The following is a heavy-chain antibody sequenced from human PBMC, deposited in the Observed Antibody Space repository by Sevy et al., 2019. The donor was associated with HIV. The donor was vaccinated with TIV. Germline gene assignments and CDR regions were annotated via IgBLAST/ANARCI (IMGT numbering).Heavy chain of an antibody. Sequence: GGSLRLSCVASEFSFKSYWMSWVRQAPGKGLEWVSYISPSGHAIYYADSVKGRFTVSRDNAKNSLYLQMNSLRGDDTALYYCARDIDSSGYSYAFDLWGQGSMVTVSS. CDR2: ISPSGHAI. D-gene: IGHD3-22*01. CDR1: EFSFKSYW. J-gene: IGHJ3*01. CDR3: ARDIDSSGYSYAFDL. V-gene: IGHV3-48*03.